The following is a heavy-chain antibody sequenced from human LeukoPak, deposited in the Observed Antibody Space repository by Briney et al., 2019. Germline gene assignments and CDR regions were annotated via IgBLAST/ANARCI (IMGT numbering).Heavy chain of an antibody. Sequence: ASVKVSCKASGYTFTSYGISWVRQAPGQGLEWMGWISAYNGNTNYAQKFQGRVTMTTDTSTSTAYMELRSLRSDDTAVYYCAVNYYDSSGQRAFDIWGQGTMVTVSS. J-gene: IGHJ3*02. CDR2: ISAYNGNT. V-gene: IGHV1-18*01. CDR1: GYTFTSYG. CDR3: AVNYYDSSGQRAFDI. D-gene: IGHD3-22*01.